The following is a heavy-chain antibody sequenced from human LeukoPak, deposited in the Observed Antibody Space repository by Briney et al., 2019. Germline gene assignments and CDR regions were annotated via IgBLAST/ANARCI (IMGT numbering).Heavy chain of an antibody. CDR1: GYSFTSYW. CDR2: IYPGDSDT. Sequence: GGSLKISCKGSGYSFTSYWIGWVRQMPGKGLEWMGIIYPGDSDTRYSPSFQGQVTISADKSISTAYLQWSSLKASDTAMYYCAIPYSSSWYGFDYWGQGTLVTVSS. D-gene: IGHD6-13*01. V-gene: IGHV5-51*01. CDR3: AIPYSSSWYGFDY. J-gene: IGHJ4*02.